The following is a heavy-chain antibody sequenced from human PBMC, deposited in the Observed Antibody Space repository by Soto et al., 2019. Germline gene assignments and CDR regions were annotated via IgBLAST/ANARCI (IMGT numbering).Heavy chain of an antibody. D-gene: IGHD1-1*01. CDR1: GFTFSSYS. CDR3: ARGNDRAYSYYYMDV. J-gene: IGHJ6*03. V-gene: IGHV3-21*01. Sequence: EVQLVESGGGLVKPGVSLRLSCAASGFTFSSYSMNWVRQAPGKGLEWVSSISSSSNYRNYADSVKGRFTISRDNAKNSLYLQMNSLRAEDTALYYCARGNDRAYSYYYMDVWGKGTTVTVSS. CDR2: ISSSSNYR.